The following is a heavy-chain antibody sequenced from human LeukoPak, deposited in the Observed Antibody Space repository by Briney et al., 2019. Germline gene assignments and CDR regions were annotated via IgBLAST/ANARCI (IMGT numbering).Heavy chain of an antibody. CDR3: AKDREWEPFDAFDI. D-gene: IGHD1-26*01. CDR2: ISSSGSTI. Sequence: GGSLRPSCAASGFTFSSYEMNWVRQAPGKGLEWVSYISSSGSTIYYADSVKGRFTISRDNAKNSLYLQMNSLRAEDTAVYYCAKDREWEPFDAFDIWGQGTMVTVSS. CDR1: GFTFSSYE. J-gene: IGHJ3*02. V-gene: IGHV3-48*03.